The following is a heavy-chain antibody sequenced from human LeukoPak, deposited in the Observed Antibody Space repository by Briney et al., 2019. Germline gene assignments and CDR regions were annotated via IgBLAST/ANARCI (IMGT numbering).Heavy chain of an antibody. CDR2: ISYDGSNK. Sequence: PGGSLRLSCAASGFTFSSYAMHWVRQAPGKGLEWVAVISYDGSNKYYADSVKGRFTISRDNSKNTLYLQMNSLRAEDTAVYYCAKFGDNPYYDFWSGYESYDYWGQGTLVTVSS. CDR1: GFTFSSYA. J-gene: IGHJ4*02. D-gene: IGHD3-3*01. CDR3: AKFGDNPYYDFWSGYESYDY. V-gene: IGHV3-30-3*02.